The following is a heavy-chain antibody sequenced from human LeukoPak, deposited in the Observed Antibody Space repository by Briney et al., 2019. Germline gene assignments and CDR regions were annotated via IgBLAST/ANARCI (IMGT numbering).Heavy chain of an antibody. V-gene: IGHV3-33*03. CDR3: ARYSYPTVDY. Sequence: GGSLRLSCAASGFTFSLHGMHWVRQAPGKGLEWLAVIWYDGSTEYYADSVKGRFTISRDNAKNSLYLQMNSLRAEDTAVYYCARYSYPTVDYWGQGTLVTVSS. J-gene: IGHJ4*02. D-gene: IGHD5-18*01. CDR1: GFTFSLHG. CDR2: IWYDGSTE.